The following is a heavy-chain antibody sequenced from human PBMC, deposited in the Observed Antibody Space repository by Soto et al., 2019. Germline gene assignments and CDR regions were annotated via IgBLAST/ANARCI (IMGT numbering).Heavy chain of an antibody. CDR2: IYYSGNT. CDR3: AASCVGCGGFNYYGMDV. Sequence: SETLSLTCTVSGDSISSGDYYWSWIRQPPGKGLEWIGCIYYSGNTYYNPSLKRRFSISVDTSKNQFSLQLSSVTAADTAVYYCAASCVGCGGFNYYGMDVWGQGTTVTVSS. V-gene: IGHV4-30-4*01. J-gene: IGHJ6*02. CDR1: GDSISSGDYY. D-gene: IGHD2-21*01.